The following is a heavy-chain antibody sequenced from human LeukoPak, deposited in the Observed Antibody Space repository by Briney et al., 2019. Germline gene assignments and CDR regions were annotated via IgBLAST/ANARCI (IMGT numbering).Heavy chain of an antibody. V-gene: IGHV3-7*01. CDR1: GFTFSSYW. D-gene: IGHD7-27*01. Sequence: PGGTLRLSCEASGFTFSSYWMSWVRQAPGKGLEWVATIKEDGSENFYVDSVKGRFTISRDNAENSLYLQMNSLRAEDTAVYYCASIALGDTWGQGTLATVSS. CDR2: IKEDGSEN. J-gene: IGHJ5*02. CDR3: ASIALGDT.